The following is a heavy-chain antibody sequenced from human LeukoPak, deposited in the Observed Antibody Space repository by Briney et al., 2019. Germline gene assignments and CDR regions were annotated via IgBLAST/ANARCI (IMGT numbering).Heavy chain of an antibody. CDR1: GYTFTTYW. J-gene: IGHJ4*02. D-gene: IGHD3/OR15-3a*01. V-gene: IGHV5-51*01. Sequence: GESLKISCQASGYTFTTYWIGWVRQMPGKGLEWMAVIFPGDSDTRYSPSFQGQVTISADKSISTAYLQWSSLKASDTAMYYCARQDLFDYWGQGTLVTVSS. CDR2: IFPGDSDT. CDR3: ARQDLFDY.